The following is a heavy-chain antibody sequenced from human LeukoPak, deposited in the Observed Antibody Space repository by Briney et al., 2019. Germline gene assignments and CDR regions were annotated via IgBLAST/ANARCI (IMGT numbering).Heavy chain of an antibody. J-gene: IGHJ3*02. V-gene: IGHV3-66*01. D-gene: IGHD3-10*01. CDR1: GFTVSSNY. Sequence: GGSLRLSCAASGFTVSSNYMSWARQAPGKGLEWVSVIYSGGSTYYADSVKGRFTISRDNSKNTLYLQMNSLRAEDTAVYYCARIIRERDAFDIWGQGTMVTVSS. CDR3: ARIIRERDAFDI. CDR2: IYSGGST.